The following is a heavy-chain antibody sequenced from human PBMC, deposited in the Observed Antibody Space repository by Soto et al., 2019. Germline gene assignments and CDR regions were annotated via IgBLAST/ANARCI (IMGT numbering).Heavy chain of an antibody. D-gene: IGHD2-15*01. V-gene: IGHV1-2*04. CDR1: GYTFTGYY. CDR3: ARVRLGYCSGGSCFSDAFDI. CDR2: INPNSGGT. Sequence: QVQLVQSGAEVKKPGASVKVSCKASGYTFTGYYMHWVRQAPGQGLEWMGWINPNSGGTNYAQKFQGWVTMTRDPSISTAYMELSRLRSDDTAVYYCARVRLGYCSGGSCFSDAFDIWGQGTMVTVSS. J-gene: IGHJ3*02.